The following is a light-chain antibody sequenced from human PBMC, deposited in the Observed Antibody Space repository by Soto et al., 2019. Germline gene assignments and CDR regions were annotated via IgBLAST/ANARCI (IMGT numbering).Light chain of an antibody. CDR2: AAS. CDR1: QSVDSN. CDR3: QQYNNWPWT. J-gene: IGKJ1*01. Sequence: ILLAQSPGTLSLSPGERATLSCRASQSVDSNYLAWYQLPTGEAPRILIFAASSRDTGIPARFSGSGSRTECTLTISRLQSEDVSVYYCQQYNNWPWTFGQGTKVDIK. V-gene: IGKV3-15*01.